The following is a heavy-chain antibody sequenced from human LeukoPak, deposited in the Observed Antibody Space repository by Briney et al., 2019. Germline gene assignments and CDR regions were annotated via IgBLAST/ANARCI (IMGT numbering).Heavy chain of an antibody. D-gene: IGHD2-2*01. CDR3: ARVGYCSSTSCPEDSYYGMDV. Sequence: SETLSLTCTVSGGSISSYYWSWIRQPLGKGLEWIGYIYYSGSTNYNPSLKSRVTISVDTSKNQFSLKLSSVTAADTAVYYCARVGYCSSTSCPEDSYYGMDVWGQGTTVTVSS. J-gene: IGHJ6*02. V-gene: IGHV4-59*01. CDR1: GGSISSYY. CDR2: IYYSGST.